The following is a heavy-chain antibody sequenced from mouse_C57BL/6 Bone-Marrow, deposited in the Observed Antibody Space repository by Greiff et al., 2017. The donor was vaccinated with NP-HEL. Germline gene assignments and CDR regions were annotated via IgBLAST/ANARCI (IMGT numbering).Heavy chain of an antibody. D-gene: IGHD1-1*01. CDR3: AREARYGSPLFDY. Sequence: EVKLMESGPELVKPGASVKISCKASGYSFTDYNMNWVKQSNGKSLEWIGVINPNYGTTSYNQKFKGKATLTVDQSSSTAYMQLNSLTSEDSTVYYCAREARYGSPLFDYWGQGTTLTVSS. CDR2: INPNYGTT. CDR1: GYSFTDYN. V-gene: IGHV1-39*01. J-gene: IGHJ2*01.